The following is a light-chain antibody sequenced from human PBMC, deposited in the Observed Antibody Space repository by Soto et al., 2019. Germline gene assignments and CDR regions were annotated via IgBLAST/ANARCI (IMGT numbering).Light chain of an antibody. CDR2: WAS. CDR3: QQFCSSPWT. V-gene: IGKV4-1*01. CDR1: QRVLYSSSNKNY. Sequence: DIVMTQSPDSLAVSLGERATINCKSSQRVLYSSSNKNYLAWYQQKPGQPPKLLIYWASTRESGVPDRFSGSGSGTDFTLTISSLPAEDAAVYYCQQFCSSPWTFGQGTKVEIK. J-gene: IGKJ1*01.